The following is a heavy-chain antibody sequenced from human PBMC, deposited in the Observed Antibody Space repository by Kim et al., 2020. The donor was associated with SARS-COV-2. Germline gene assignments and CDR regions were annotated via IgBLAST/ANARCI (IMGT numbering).Heavy chain of an antibody. D-gene: IGHD6-25*01. V-gene: IGHV6-1*01. CDR3: AGGYASGAWHDY. J-gene: IGHJ4*02. Sequence: DAAESVKSRKTSIPDTSKNQLSLQLNSVTPEDTAVYYCAGGYASGAWHDYWGQGTLVTVSS.